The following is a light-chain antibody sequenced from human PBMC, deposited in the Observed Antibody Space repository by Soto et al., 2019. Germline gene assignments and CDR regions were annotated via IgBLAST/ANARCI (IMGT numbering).Light chain of an antibody. J-gene: IGKJ1*01. Sequence: EIVMTQSPATLSLPPGERATLSCRASQSLNTDLAWYQQKPGQPPRLLIYGASTRDTDFPARFSGSGSGTEFTLTISSLQSEDSAVYYRQQSSNWPRTFGQGTKVEIK. CDR1: QSLNTD. V-gene: IGKV3-15*01. CDR2: GAS. CDR3: QQSSNWPRT.